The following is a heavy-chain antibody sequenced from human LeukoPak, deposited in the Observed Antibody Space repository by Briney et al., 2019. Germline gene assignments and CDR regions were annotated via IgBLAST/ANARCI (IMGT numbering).Heavy chain of an antibody. CDR3: ARTSGTKLLRY. CDR1: GFIFSNYW. J-gene: IGHJ4*02. D-gene: IGHD2-2*01. V-gene: IGHV3-7*01. Sequence: GGSLRLSCAGSGFIFSNYWVTWIRQAPGKGLEWVGNIKQDGSERYYVDSVKGRFTISRDNARDSAYLQMDNLRAEDTAVYYCARTSGTKLLRYWGQGTLVTVSS. CDR2: IKQDGSER.